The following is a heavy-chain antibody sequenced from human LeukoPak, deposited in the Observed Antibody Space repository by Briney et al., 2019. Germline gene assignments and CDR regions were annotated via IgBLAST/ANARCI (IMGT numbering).Heavy chain of an antibody. Sequence: PGGSLRLSCVASGFTFRSFEMNWVRQAPGKGLVWVSRINSDGSSTTYADSVKGRFTISRDNAENTLYLQMNSLRVEDTAVYYCARDRGGSFDYWGQGTLVTVSS. J-gene: IGHJ4*02. CDR3: ARDRGGSFDY. CDR1: GFTFRSFE. CDR2: INSDGSST. V-gene: IGHV3-74*01. D-gene: IGHD3-10*01.